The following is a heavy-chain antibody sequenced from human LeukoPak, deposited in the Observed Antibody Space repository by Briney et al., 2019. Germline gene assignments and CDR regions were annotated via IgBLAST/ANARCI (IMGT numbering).Heavy chain of an antibody. Sequence: PGGSLRLSCAASGFTFSNYGMHWVRQAPGKGLEWVAVISYDGSNKYYADSVKGRFTISRDNSKNTLYLQMNSLRAEDTAVYYCAKDKYSGSYGPLDYWGQGTLVTVSS. D-gene: IGHD1-26*01. J-gene: IGHJ4*02. CDR3: AKDKYSGSYGPLDY. V-gene: IGHV3-30*18. CDR2: ISYDGSNK. CDR1: GFTFSNYG.